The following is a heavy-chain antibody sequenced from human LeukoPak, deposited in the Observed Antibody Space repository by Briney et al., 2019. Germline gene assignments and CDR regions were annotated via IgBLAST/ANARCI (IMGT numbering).Heavy chain of an antibody. CDR1: GFTFSNAW. CDR2: IKSKTDGGTT. J-gene: IGHJ4*02. V-gene: IGHV3-15*01. D-gene: IGHD3-10*01. Sequence: GGSLRLSCAASGFTFSNAWMSWVRQAPGKGLEWVGRIKSKTDGGTTDYAAPVKGRFTISRDDSKNTLYLQMNSLKTEDTAVYYCTTIGPIWFGESDDFGYWGQGTLVTVSS. CDR3: TTIGPIWFGESDDFGY.